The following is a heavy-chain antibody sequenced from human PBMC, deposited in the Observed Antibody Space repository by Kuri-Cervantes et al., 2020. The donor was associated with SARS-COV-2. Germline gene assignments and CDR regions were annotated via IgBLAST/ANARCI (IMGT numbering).Heavy chain of an antibody. CDR3: ARGGDYSYWFDP. D-gene: IGHD4-17*01. CDR2: IYHDWTT. CDR1: GYSISSISY. Sequence: SQILSLTCAVSGYSISSISYWGWIRQAPGKGREWIGSIYHDWTTYSNPSLKSRVTISIDTSKNQFYLRLNSVTAADTAVYYCARGGDYSYWFDPWGQGTLVTVSS. V-gene: IGHV4-38-2*01. J-gene: IGHJ5*02.